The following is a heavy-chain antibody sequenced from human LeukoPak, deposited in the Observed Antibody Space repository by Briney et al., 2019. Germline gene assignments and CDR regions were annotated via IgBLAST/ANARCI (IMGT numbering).Heavy chain of an antibody. CDR3: ARSMAPSGSLYFQH. V-gene: IGHV1-2*02. CDR2: ISPNSGGT. D-gene: IGHD6-13*01. CDR1: GYSFTVYN. Sequence: ASVKVSCKASGYSFTVYNIHWVRQAPGQGLEWKGWISPNSGGTNYAQKFQGRVAMTRDTSITTTYMELSRLRSDDTAIYYCARSMAPSGSLYFQHWGQGTLVTVSS. J-gene: IGHJ1*01.